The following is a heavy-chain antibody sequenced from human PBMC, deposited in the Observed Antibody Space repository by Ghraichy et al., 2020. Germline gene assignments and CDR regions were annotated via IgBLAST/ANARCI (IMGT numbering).Heavy chain of an antibody. CDR3: AKRVAVRGTAQAWLDP. CDR2: IQTSGST. D-gene: IGHD6-19*01. Sequence: SETLSLTCTVSGGSISSDYWTWIRQTPGKGLEWIGYIQTSGSTNYNPTLKSRVTISLDTSKNQFYLKLSSVTAADTAVYYCAKRVAVRGTAQAWLDPWGQGTLVTVSS. CDR1: GGSISSDY. V-gene: IGHV4-4*09. J-gene: IGHJ5*02.